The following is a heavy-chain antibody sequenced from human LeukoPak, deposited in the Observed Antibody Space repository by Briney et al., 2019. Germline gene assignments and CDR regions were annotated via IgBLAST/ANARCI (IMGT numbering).Heavy chain of an antibody. V-gene: IGHV3-53*01. J-gene: IGHJ4*02. CDR2: IYSGGST. CDR1: GFTVSSNY. D-gene: IGHD3-10*01. CDR3: ASYGSGTQEY. Sequence: GSLRLSCAXSGFTVSSNYMSWVRQAPGKGLEWVSVIYSGGSTYYADSVKGRFTISRDNSKNTLYLQMNSLRAEDTAVYYCASYGSGTQEYWGQGTLVTVSS.